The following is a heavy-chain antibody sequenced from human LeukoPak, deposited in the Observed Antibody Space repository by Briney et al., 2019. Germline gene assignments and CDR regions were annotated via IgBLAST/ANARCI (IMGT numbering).Heavy chain of an antibody. Sequence: SETLSLTCTVSGGSISSYYWSWIRQPPGRGLEWIGYIYYSGSTNYNPSLKCRVTISVDTSKNQFSLKLSSVTAADTAVYYCARSRRDGYNYYFDYWGQGTLVTVSS. CDR1: GGSISSYY. J-gene: IGHJ4*02. CDR3: ARSRRDGYNYYFDY. V-gene: IGHV4-59*01. D-gene: IGHD5-24*01. CDR2: IYYSGST.